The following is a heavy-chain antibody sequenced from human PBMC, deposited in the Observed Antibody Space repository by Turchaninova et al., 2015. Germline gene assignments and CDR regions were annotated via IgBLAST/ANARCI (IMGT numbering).Heavy chain of an antibody. CDR3: ARGKEGLLWAPGAFDI. CDR1: GFVVSGNY. D-gene: IGHD3-10*01. V-gene: IGHV3-53*02. CDR2: IYPGGNT. Sequence: EVQLVETGGGLIHPGGSLRLSCAASGFVVSGNYMTWVRQAPGKGLKWVSLIYPGGNTYHAGSVQGRFTISRDESKNTLSLQMNTLRAEDTAVYYCARGKEGLLWAPGAFDIWGQGTMVTVSS. J-gene: IGHJ3*02.